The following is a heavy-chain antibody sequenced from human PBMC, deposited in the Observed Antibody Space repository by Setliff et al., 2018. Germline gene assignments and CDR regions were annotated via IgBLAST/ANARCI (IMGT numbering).Heavy chain of an antibody. Sequence: ASVKVSCKASGYTFTSYAMNWVRQAPGQGLEWMGWINTNTGNPTYAQGFTGRFVFSLDPAVSTAYLQISSLKAEDTAVYYCARVGNVDTAMVIWFDPWGQGTLVTVSS. CDR2: INTNTGNP. D-gene: IGHD5-18*01. J-gene: IGHJ5*02. CDR3: ARVGNVDTAMVIWFDP. CDR1: GYTFTSYA. V-gene: IGHV7-4-1*02.